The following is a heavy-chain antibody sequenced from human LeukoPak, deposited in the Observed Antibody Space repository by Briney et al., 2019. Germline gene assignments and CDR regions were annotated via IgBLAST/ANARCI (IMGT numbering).Heavy chain of an antibody. CDR3: ASRDKGYYYGMDV. CDR1: GFTASGNY. V-gene: IGHV3-66*01. D-gene: IGHD5-24*01. J-gene: IGHJ6*02. Sequence: GSLRLSCAASGFTASGNYMSWVRQAPGKGLEWVSLLYSGGSTYYADSVKGRFSISRDNSKNTLYLQMNSLRAEDTAVYYCASRDKGYYYGMDVWGQGTTVTVSS. CDR2: LYSGGST.